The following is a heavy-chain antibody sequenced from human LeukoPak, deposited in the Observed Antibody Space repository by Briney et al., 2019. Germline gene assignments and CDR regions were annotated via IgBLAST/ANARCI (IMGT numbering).Heavy chain of an antibody. D-gene: IGHD7-27*01. CDR1: GGSISSGSYY. Sequence: SETLSLTCTVSGGSISSGSYYWSWIRQPAGKGLEWIGRIYTSGSTNYNPSLKSRVTISVDTSKNQFSLKLSSVTAADTAVYYCARGNWGSSDYWGQGTLVTVSS. CDR3: ARGNWGSSDY. V-gene: IGHV4-61*02. CDR2: IYTSGST. J-gene: IGHJ4*02.